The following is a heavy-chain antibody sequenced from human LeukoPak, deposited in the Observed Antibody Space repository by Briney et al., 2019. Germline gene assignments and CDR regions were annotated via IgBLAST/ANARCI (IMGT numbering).Heavy chain of an antibody. CDR2: IYHSGST. V-gene: IGHV4-38-2*02. D-gene: IGHD5-18*01. J-gene: IGHJ4*02. Sequence: SETLSLTCTVSGYSISSGDYWAWIRQPPGKGLEWIGNIYHSGSTYYNPSLKSRVTISLDTSKNQFSLNLFSVTAADTAVYYCARAPGYSYGYLRGADYWGQGTLVTVSS. CDR1: GYSISSGDY. CDR3: ARAPGYSYGYLRGADY.